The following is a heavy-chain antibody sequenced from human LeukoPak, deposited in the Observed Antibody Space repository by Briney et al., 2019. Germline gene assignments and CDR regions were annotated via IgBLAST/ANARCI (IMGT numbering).Heavy chain of an antibody. CDR1: GGSFSGYY. CDR3: ARVCYDFWSGYLVFDY. V-gene: IGHV4-34*01. CDR2: INHSGST. Sequence: SETLSLTCAVYGGSFSGYYWSWIRQPPVKGLEWIREINHSGSTNYNPSLKSRVTISVDTSKNQFSLKLSSVTAADTAVYYCARVCYDFWSGYLVFDYWGQGTLVTVSS. D-gene: IGHD3-3*01. J-gene: IGHJ4*02.